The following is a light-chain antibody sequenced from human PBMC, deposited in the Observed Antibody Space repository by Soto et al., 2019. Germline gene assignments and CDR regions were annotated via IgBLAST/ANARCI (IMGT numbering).Light chain of an antibody. CDR1: QSVSSN. J-gene: IGKJ4*01. V-gene: IGKV3-15*01. Sequence: EIVITQSPSTLSLSPLERSTLSCRASQSVSSNLAWYQQKPGQAPRLLIYGASTRATGIPARFSGSGSGTEFTLTISSLQSEDFAVYYCQQYNNWPLTFGGGTKVDI. CDR2: GAS. CDR3: QQYNNWPLT.